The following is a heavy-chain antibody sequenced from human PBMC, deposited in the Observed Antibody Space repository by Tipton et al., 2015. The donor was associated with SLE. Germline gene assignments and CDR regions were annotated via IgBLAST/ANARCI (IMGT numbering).Heavy chain of an antibody. CDR2: IYHSGTT. V-gene: IGHV4-38-2*01. CDR3: AGVSDYDDWYFDL. J-gene: IGHJ2*01. CDR1: DYSIRSNYF. D-gene: IGHD3-22*01. Sequence: TLSLTCVVSDYSIRSNYFWAWIRQPPGKGLEWIGNIYHSGTTYYNPSLKSRVTISVDTSKNQFSLKLSSVTAADTAVYYCAGVSDYDDWYFDLWGRGTLVTVSA.